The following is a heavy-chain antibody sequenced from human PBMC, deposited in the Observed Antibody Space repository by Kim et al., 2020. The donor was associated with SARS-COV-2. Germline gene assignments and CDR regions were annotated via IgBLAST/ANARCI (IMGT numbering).Heavy chain of an antibody. CDR2: INHSGST. V-gene: IGHV4-34*01. Sequence: SETLSLTCAVYGGSFSGYYWSWIRQPPGKGLEWIGEINHSGSTNYNPSLKSRVTISVDTSKNQFSLKLSSVTAADTAVYYCARGHFRLAARPFDYWGQGTLVTVSS. D-gene: IGHD6-6*01. J-gene: IGHJ4*02. CDR1: GGSFSGYY. CDR3: ARGHFRLAARPFDY.